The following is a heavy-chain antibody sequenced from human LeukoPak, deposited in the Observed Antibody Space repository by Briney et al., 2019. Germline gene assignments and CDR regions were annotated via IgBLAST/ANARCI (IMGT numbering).Heavy chain of an antibody. J-gene: IGHJ4*02. Sequence: ASVKVSCKASGYSFSNNDINWVRQTTGQGLEWMGWMSPNSGNTGYAQKFQGRVTMTKNTSISTAYMELSSLTSEDTAVYYCARDQSRGYGFDYWGQGTLVTVSS. V-gene: IGHV1-8*01. CDR2: MSPNSGNT. CDR3: ARDQSRGYGFDY. D-gene: IGHD5-12*01. CDR1: GYSFSNND.